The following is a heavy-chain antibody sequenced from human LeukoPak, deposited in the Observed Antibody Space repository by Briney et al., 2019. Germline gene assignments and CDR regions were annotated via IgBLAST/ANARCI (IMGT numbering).Heavy chain of an antibody. CDR3: ARDSNAYGYYYMDV. V-gene: IGHV3-23*01. D-gene: IGHD4-11*01. CDR1: DFTFSSYA. CDR2: ISGSGVRT. J-gene: IGHJ6*03. Sequence: GGSLRLSCAASDFTFSSYAMSWVRQAPGKGLEWVSGISGSGVRTYYADSVKGRFTISRDNSRNTLYLQMNSLRAEDTAVYYCARDSNAYGYYYMDVWGKGTTVTVSS.